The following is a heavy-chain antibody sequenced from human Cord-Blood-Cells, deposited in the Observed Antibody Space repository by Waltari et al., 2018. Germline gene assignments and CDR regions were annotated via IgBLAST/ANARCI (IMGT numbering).Heavy chain of an antibody. D-gene: IGHD6-6*01. J-gene: IGHJ4*02. CDR1: GFTFSSYG. V-gene: IGHV3-30*18. CDR2: RSYDGRNK. Sequence: QVQLVESGGGVVQPGRSLRLSCAASGFTFSSYGMHWVRQAPGKGLEWVAVRSYDGRNKDYADAVKGRFTISRDKCKNTLYLQMNSLRAEDTAVDYCAKDGDNSSSSFDYWGQGTLVTVSS. CDR3: AKDGDNSSSSFDY.